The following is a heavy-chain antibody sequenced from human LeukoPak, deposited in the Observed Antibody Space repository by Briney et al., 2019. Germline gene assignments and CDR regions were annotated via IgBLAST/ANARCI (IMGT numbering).Heavy chain of an antibody. J-gene: IGHJ4*02. CDR1: GYTFTSYD. V-gene: IGHV1-8*03. CDR2: MNPNSGNT. CDR3: ARGDAVVGQYYFDY. Sequence: GASVKVSCTASGYTFTSYDINWVRQATGQGLEWMGWMNPNSGNTGYAQKFQGRVTITRNTSISTAYMELSSLRSEDTAVYYCARGDAVVGQYYFDYWGQGTLVTVSS. D-gene: IGHD6-19*01.